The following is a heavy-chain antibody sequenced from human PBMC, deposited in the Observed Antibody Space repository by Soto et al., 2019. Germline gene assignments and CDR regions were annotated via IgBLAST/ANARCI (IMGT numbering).Heavy chain of an antibody. CDR3: ARDAENYDFWSGSVKY. J-gene: IGHJ4*02. D-gene: IGHD3-3*01. CDR2: ISSSSYI. V-gene: IGHV3-21*01. Sequence: GGSLRLSCAASGFTFSSYSMNWVRQAPGKGLEWVSSISSSSYIYNADSVKGRFTISRDNAKNSLYLQMNSLRAEDTAVYYCARDAENYDFWSGSVKYWGQGTLVTVSS. CDR1: GFTFSSYS.